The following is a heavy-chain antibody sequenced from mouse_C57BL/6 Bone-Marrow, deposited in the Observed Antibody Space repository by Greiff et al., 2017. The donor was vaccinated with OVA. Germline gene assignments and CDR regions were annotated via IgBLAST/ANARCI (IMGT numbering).Heavy chain of an antibody. V-gene: IGHV1-75*01. Sequence: VQLQQSGPELVKPGASVKISCKASGYTFTDYYIYWVKQRPGQGLEWIGWIFPGSGSTYYNEKFKGKATLTVDKSSSTAYMLLSSLTSEDSAVYFCARGYYGSSYYYAMDYWGQGTSVTVSS. CDR3: ARGYYGSSYYYAMDY. CDR2: IFPGSGST. D-gene: IGHD1-1*01. CDR1: GYTFTDYY. J-gene: IGHJ4*01.